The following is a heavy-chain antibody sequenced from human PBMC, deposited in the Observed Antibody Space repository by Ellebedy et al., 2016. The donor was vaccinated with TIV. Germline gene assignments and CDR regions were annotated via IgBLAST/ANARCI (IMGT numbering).Heavy chain of an antibody. CDR2: INLCGGRP. D-gene: IGHD3-10*01. J-gene: IGHJ3*02. Sequence: AASVQVSCKASGYTLTSYYIHWLRHAPGQGLEWMGIINLCGGRPSYAQNFQGRVTMTRDTSTGTVYMELTSLRSEDTAVYYCARPMVGVAPSPFDIWGQGTMVTVSS. CDR3: ARPMVGVAPSPFDI. V-gene: IGHV1-46*01. CDR1: GYTLTSYY.